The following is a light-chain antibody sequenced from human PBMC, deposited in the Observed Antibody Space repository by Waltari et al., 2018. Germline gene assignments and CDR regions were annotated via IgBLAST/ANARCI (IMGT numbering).Light chain of an antibody. Sequence: QSALTQPASVSGSPGQSIPISCTGTSSDVGGYNYVSWYQQHPGKAPKLMIYDVSKRPSGVSNRFSGSKSGNTASLTISGLQAEDEADYYCCSYAGSSTFVFGGGTKLTVL. CDR2: DVS. CDR1: SSDVGGYNY. J-gene: IGLJ2*01. CDR3: CSYAGSSTFV. V-gene: IGLV2-23*02.